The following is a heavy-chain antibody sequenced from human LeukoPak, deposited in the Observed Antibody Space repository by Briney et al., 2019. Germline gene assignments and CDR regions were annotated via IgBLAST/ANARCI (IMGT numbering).Heavy chain of an antibody. CDR1: GGSISSSSYY. Sequence: SETLSLTCTVSGGSISSSSYYWGWIRQPPGKGLEWIGSIYYSGSTYYNPSLKSRVTISVDTSKNQFSLKLSSVTAADTAVYYCARDEYDYVWGSYRYTNWFDPWGQGTLVTVSS. D-gene: IGHD3-16*02. CDR3: ARDEYDYVWGSYRYTNWFDP. V-gene: IGHV4-39*07. CDR2: IYYSGST. J-gene: IGHJ5*02.